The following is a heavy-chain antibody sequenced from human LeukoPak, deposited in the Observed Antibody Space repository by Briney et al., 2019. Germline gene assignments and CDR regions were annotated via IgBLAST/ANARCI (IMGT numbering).Heavy chain of an antibody. D-gene: IGHD3-3*01. CDR1: GGSLSSGGYS. CDR2: IYYSGST. V-gene: IGHV4-30-2*01. J-gene: IGHJ6*02. CDR3: ARYDPYYYYAMDV. Sequence: SETLSLTCAVSGGSLSSGGYSWSWIRQPPGKGLEWIGYIYYSGSTYYNPSLKSRVTISVDRSRNQFSLKLTSVTAADTAVYYCARYDPYYYYAMDVWGQGTTVTVFS.